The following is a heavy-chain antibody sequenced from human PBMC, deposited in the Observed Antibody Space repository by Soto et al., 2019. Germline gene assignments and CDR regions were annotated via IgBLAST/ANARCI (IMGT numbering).Heavy chain of an antibody. V-gene: IGHV3-33*06. CDR3: AKELVVVAAGDY. Sequence: GGSLRLSCASSGFTFSSHSMHWVRQAPGKGLEWVAIVWYDESNTYYADSVRGRFTISKDDSKNTLFLQMNSLRAEDTAVYYCAKELVVVAAGDYWGQGTLVTVSS. CDR1: GFTFSSHS. D-gene: IGHD2-15*01. CDR2: VWYDESNT. J-gene: IGHJ4*02.